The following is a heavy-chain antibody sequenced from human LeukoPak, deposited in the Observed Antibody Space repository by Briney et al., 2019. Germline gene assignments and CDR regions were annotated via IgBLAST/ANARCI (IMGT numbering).Heavy chain of an antibody. J-gene: IGHJ4*02. CDR3: VAHEVTVITRSTFDY. Sequence: GGSLRLSCVASGFTFSNYWMSWVRQAPGKGLEWVANVKPDESEKYYGDSVKGRFTISRDNAKNSLYLQMHSLRVDDTAVYYCVAHEVTVITRSTFDYWGQGTLLTVSS. V-gene: IGHV3-7*01. CDR2: VKPDESEK. D-gene: IGHD4-23*01. CDR1: GFTFSNYW.